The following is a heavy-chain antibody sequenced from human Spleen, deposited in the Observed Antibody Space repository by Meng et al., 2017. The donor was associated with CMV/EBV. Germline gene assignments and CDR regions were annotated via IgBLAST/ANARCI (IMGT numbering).Heavy chain of an antibody. CDR3: VGDPKHCTSTTCYSV. CDR1: GGTFRAYT. D-gene: IGHD2-2*01. J-gene: IGHJ4*02. Sequence: ASGGTFRAYTISWVRQAPGQGLEWMGGIVPVFNAMTYAQRFQGRVTLTTDESTSTVYMALSSLRSDDTAVYYCVGDPKHCTSTTCYSVWGQGTLVTSPQ. V-gene: IGHV1-69*05. CDR2: IVPVFNAM.